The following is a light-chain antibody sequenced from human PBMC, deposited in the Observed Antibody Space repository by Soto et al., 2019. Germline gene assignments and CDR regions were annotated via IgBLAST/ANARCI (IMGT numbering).Light chain of an antibody. CDR1: NIESKS. Sequence: SYGLTQPPSVSLAPGQTARITCGGNNIESKSVHWYQQKPGQAPVLVVYDDSDRPSGIPERFSGSSSGNTATLTISRVEAGDEADYFCQVWDTTTTHRVFGGGTKVTVL. CDR3: QVWDTTTTHRV. J-gene: IGLJ2*01. CDR2: DDS. V-gene: IGLV3-21*02.